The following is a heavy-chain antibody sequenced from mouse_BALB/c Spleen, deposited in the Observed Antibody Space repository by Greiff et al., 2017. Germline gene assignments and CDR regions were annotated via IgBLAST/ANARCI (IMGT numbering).Heavy chain of an antibody. CDR2: ISSGGSYT. Sequence: EVKLVESGGDLVKPGGSLKLSCAASGFTFSSYGMSWVRQTPDKRLEWVATISSGGSYTYYPDSVKGRFTISRDNAKNTLYLQMSSLKSEDTAMYYCARHFITTDYYAMDYWGQGTSVTVSS. D-gene: IGHD1-2*01. J-gene: IGHJ4*01. V-gene: IGHV5-6*01. CDR1: GFTFSSYG. CDR3: ARHFITTDYYAMDY.